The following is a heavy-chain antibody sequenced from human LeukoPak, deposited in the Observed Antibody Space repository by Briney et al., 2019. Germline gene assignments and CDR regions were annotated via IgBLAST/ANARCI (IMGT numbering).Heavy chain of an antibody. J-gene: IGHJ4*02. V-gene: IGHV4-34*01. D-gene: IGHD3-10*01. CDR2: IYYSGST. CDR3: ARHSQFLTMVRGTFDY. CDR1: GGSFSGYY. Sequence: SETLSLACAVYGGSFSGYYWSWIRQPPGKGLEWIGSIYYSGSTYYNPSLKSRVTISVDTSKNQFSLKLSSVTAADTAVYYCARHSQFLTMVRGTFDYWGQGTLVTVSS.